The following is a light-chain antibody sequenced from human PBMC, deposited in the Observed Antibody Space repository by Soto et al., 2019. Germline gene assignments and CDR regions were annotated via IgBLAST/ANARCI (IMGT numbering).Light chain of an antibody. J-gene: IGLJ1*01. V-gene: IGLV1-40*01. CDR2: GNG. CDR1: SSNIGAGND. CDR3: QSYDSSLSGSEV. Sequence: QSVLTQPPSVSGAPGQRVTISCTGSSSNIGAGNDVHWYQHLPGTAPKLLIYGNGNRPSGVPDRFSGSKSGTSAFLAITGLQAEDEADYYCQSYDSSLSGSEVFGTGTKLTVL.